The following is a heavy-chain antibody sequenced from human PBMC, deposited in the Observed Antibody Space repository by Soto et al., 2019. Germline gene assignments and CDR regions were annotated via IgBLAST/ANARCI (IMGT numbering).Heavy chain of an antibody. D-gene: IGHD5-18*01. CDR2: IWYDGSNK. J-gene: IGHJ4*02. V-gene: IGHV3-33*01. Sequence: QVQLVESGGGVVQPGRSLRLSCAASGFTFSSYGMHWVRQAPGKGLEWVAVIWYDGSNKYYADSVKGRFTLSRDNSKNTLYLQMNSLRAEDTAVYFCAREGDQYNYGKKPFHYLGQGTLVTVSS. CDR1: GFTFSSYG. CDR3: AREGDQYNYGKKPFHY.